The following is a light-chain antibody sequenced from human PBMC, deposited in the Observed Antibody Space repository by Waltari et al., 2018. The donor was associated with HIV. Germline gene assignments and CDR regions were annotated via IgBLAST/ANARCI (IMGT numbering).Light chain of an antibody. Sequence: QAALPQPAAVSGYPGQRVPISGTRTSSDVGGFNYVPRHQKHPGKAPKLMFFEVSTPPSGVSNRFSGSKSVNTASLTISGLQAEDEADYYCSSYTTRSTPDPNWVFGGGTKLTVL. V-gene: IGLV2-14*01. CDR1: SSDVGGFNY. CDR3: SSYTTRSTPDPNWV. CDR2: EVS. J-gene: IGLJ3*02.